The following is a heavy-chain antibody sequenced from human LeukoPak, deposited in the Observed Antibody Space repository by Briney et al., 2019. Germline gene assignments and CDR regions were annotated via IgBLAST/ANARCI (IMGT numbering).Heavy chain of an antibody. CDR2: INPNSGDT. CDR1: GYTFTDYY. CDR3: ARVPDYGGKDLDY. V-gene: IGHV1-2*02. Sequence: ASVKVSCKASGYTFTDYYVHWVRQAPGQGPEWMGCINPNSGDTNYAQKFQGRVTMTRDTSITTAYMELSRLTSDDTAVYYCARVPDYGGKDLDYWGQGTLVTVSS. D-gene: IGHD4-23*01. J-gene: IGHJ4*02.